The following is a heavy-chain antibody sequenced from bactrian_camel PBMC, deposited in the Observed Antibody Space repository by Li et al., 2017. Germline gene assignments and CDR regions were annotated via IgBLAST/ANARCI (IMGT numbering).Heavy chain of an antibody. CDR3: AARECSVFDYNI. D-gene: IGHD1*01. Sequence: VQLVESGGGSVQVEGSLRLSCAASGYTYSGHCMGWFRQAPGKEREGVAIIGSSGSTGYADSVKGRFTISKDNAANTLYLQIDNLKPEDTGVYNCAARECSVFDYNIWAQGTQVTVS. CDR2: IGSSGST. CDR1: GYTYSGHC. J-gene: IGHJ4*01. V-gene: IGHV3S55*01.